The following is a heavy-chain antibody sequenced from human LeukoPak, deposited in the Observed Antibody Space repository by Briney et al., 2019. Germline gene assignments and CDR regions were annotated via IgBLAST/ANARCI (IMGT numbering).Heavy chain of an antibody. V-gene: IGHV1-46*01. CDR3: AGDLDYGEKSEDY. D-gene: IGHD4/OR15-4a*01. CDR1: GFTFINYY. CDR2: INLSGGST. Sequence: GASVKVSCKASGFTFINYYMHWVRQAPGQGLEWLGIINLSGGSTHYPQKFQDRVTMTRDTSTSTVYMELSSLRSEDTAVYYCAGDLDYGEKSEDYWGQGTLVTVSS. J-gene: IGHJ4*02.